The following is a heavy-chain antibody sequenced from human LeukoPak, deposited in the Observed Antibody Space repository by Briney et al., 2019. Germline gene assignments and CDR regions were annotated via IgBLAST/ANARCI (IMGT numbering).Heavy chain of an antibody. D-gene: IGHD3-10*01. CDR2: ITPNTGDT. Sequence: ASVKVSCKASGHTFSSFYLHWVRQAPGQGLEWMGIITPNTGDTTYAPKFQDRLIMTRDRSTSTVYMELHSLRSEDTAVYYCARSRNYYRVYFDNWGQGTLVPVSS. CDR1: GHTFSSFY. J-gene: IGHJ4*02. V-gene: IGHV1-46*01. CDR3: ARSRNYYRVYFDN.